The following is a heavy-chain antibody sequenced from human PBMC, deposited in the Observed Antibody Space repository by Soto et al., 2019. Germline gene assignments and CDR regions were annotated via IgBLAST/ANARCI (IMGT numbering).Heavy chain of an antibody. V-gene: IGHV4-4*07. D-gene: IGHD2-21*02. J-gene: IGHJ4*02. Sequence: SETLSLTCIVSGVSVRSYTWSWVRQPANKGLEWIRRVFSSVSATYNPSLKSRVSISMDTPENRISLKLDSVTAADAGVYFCARDGMTTGDTWGPGTLVTVSS. CDR2: VFSSVSA. CDR3: ARDGMTTGDT. CDR1: GVSVRSYT.